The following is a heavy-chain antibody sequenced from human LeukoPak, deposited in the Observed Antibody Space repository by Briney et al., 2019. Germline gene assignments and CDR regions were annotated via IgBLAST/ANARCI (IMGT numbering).Heavy chain of an antibody. CDR3: TRRGPPATNWFDP. CDR1: GYTFTSHG. CDR2: ISTYNGDT. J-gene: IGHJ5*02. V-gene: IGHV1-18*01. D-gene: IGHD3-10*01. Sequence: ASVKVSCKTSGYTFTSHGINWVRQAPGQGLEWMGWISTYNGDTNSAQKFQGRVTLTTDTSTSTAYMELRSLRYDDTAVYYCTRRGPPATNWFDPWGQGTLVTVSS.